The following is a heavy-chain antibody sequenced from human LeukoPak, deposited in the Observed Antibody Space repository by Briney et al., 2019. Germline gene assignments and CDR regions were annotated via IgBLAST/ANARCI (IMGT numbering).Heavy chain of an antibody. D-gene: IGHD3-22*01. CDR1: GYTFTGYY. Sequence: ASVKVSCKASGYTFTGYYMHWVRQAPGQGLEWMGWINPNSGGTNYAQKFQGRVTMTRDTSISTAYMELSRLRSDGTAVYYCARGGRITMIVVVKVYAFDIWGQGTMVTVSS. V-gene: IGHV1-2*02. J-gene: IGHJ3*02. CDR3: ARGGRITMIVVVKVYAFDI. CDR2: INPNSGGT.